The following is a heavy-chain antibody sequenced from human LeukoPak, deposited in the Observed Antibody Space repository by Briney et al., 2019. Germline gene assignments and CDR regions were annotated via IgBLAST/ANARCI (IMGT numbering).Heavy chain of an antibody. V-gene: IGHV1-18*01. D-gene: IGHD6-19*01. CDR3: ARDREQWRANLYAMDV. J-gene: IGHJ6*02. CDR2: ISAYNGHT. CDR1: RYTFTDYG. Sequence: GASVKVSCKASRYTFTDYGVSWVRQAHGQGLEWMGWISAYNGHTNYAQNLQGRVTMTTDTSTTTAYMEVRSLRSDDTAVYYCARDREQWRANLYAMDVWGQGTTVTVSS.